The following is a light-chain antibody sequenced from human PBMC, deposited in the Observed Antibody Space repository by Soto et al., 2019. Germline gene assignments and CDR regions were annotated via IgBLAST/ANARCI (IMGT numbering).Light chain of an antibody. CDR2: AAS. Sequence: DIQMTQSTSSLSASVGDRVTMSFRASLNIGDSLSCFHQKGFKPPTQFIYAASSFQIWVPSIFSGSRSWTDFTLTISSLQPEDYTTYYYQQSYGTPFTFGPGTKVDIK. V-gene: IGKV1-39*01. J-gene: IGKJ3*01. CDR1: LNIGDS. CDR3: QQSYGTPFT.